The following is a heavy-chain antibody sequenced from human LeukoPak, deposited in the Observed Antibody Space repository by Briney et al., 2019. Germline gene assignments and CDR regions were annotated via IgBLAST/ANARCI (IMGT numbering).Heavy chain of an antibody. Sequence: PGGSLRLSCAASGFTFSSYWMHWVRQAPGKGLVWVSRINSDGSSTSYADSVKGRFTISRDNAKNTLYLQMNSLRAEDTAVYYCARMQGYCSSTSCYTIDYYYGMDVWGQGTTVTVSS. CDR3: ARMQGYCSSTSCYTIDYYYGMDV. CDR1: GFTFSSYW. V-gene: IGHV3-74*01. CDR2: INSDGSST. D-gene: IGHD2-2*02. J-gene: IGHJ6*02.